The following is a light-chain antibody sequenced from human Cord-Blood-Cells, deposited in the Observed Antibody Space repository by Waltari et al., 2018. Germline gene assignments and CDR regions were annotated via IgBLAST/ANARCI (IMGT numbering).Light chain of an antibody. J-gene: IGKJ1*01. CDR1: QSIRSW. CDR3: QQYNSYSWT. V-gene: IGKV1-5*03. CDR2: KAS. Sequence: DIQMTQSPSTLSASVGDRVTITCRASQSIRSWLAWYQQKPGKAPKLLIYKASSLESGVPSRFSSSGSGTEFTLTISSLQPDDFATYYCQQYNSYSWTFGQGTKVEIK.